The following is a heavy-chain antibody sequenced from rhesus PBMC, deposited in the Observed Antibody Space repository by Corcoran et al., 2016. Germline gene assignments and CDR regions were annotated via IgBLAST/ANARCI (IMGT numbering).Heavy chain of an antibody. CDR1: GFTFSADG. V-gene: IGHV3-37*01. J-gene: IGHJ4*01. D-gene: IGHD6S26*01. CDR3: AGDSSGWSGYFDF. CDR2: ISQPSGSNT. Sequence: EVQLVESGGGLLQPGGSLRLSCVASGFTFSADGMAWVRQAIGQGLEWVSSISQPSGSNTYYLDPVKGRFTISRDNAKNTLYLQMNSLRAEDTAVYYCAGDSSGWSGYFDFWGQGVLVTVSS.